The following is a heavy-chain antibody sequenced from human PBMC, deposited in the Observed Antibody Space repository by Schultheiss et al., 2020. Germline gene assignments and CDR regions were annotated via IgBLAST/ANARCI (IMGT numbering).Heavy chain of an antibody. CDR2: IIPIFGTA. CDR3: ARDPMTTVTTRPPAPFDY. CDR1: GGTFSSYA. Sequence: SVKVSCKASGGTFSSYAISWVRQAPGQGLEWMGGIIPIFGTANYAQKFQGRVTITADESTSTAYMELSSLRSEDTAVYYCARDPMTTVTTRPPAPFDYWGQGTLVTVSS. D-gene: IGHD4-17*01. V-gene: IGHV1-69*13. J-gene: IGHJ4*02.